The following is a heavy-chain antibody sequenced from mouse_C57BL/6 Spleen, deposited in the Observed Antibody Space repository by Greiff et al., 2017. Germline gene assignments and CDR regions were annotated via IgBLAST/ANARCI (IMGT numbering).Heavy chain of an antibody. Sequence: QVQLQQPGAELVRPGSLVKLSCKASGYTFTSYWMHWVKQRPIQGLEWIGNIDPSDSETHYNQKFKDKATLTVDKSSSTAYMQLSSLTSEDSAVYYCARGDYGSRFDYWGQGTTLTVSS. J-gene: IGHJ2*01. CDR2: IDPSDSET. D-gene: IGHD1-1*01. CDR1: GYTFTSYW. CDR3: ARGDYGSRFDY. V-gene: IGHV1-52*01.